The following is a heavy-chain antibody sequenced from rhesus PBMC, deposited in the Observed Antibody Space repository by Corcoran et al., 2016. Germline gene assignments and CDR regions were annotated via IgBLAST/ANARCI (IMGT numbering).Heavy chain of an antibody. V-gene: IGHV4-169*02. CDR3: VRERLTTFDF. CDR1: GGSIRSSY. D-gene: IGHD4-11*01. J-gene: IGHJ3*01. CDR2: IYGSGSST. Sequence: QLQLQESGPGLVKPSETLSVTCAVYGGSIRSSYWSWLRQAPGKGLEWIGYIYGSGSSTNYNPSLKSRVTLSVDTSKNQFSLKLSSVTAADTAVYYCVRERLTTFDFWGQGLRVTVSS.